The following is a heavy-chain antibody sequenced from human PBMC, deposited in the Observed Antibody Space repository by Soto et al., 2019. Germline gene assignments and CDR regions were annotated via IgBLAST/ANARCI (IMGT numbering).Heavy chain of an antibody. Sequence: GASVKVSCTSSGYTFTISGITWVRKAPGQGLERMGWISAYNGNTKYAQKLQGRVTMTTDTSTSTVYMDLRSLRSDDTAVYYCAREGEMPYYYYGLDVWGQGTTVTVSS. CDR1: GYTFTISG. J-gene: IGHJ6*02. V-gene: IGHV1-18*01. CDR3: AREGEMPYYYYGLDV. D-gene: IGHD3-16*01. CDR2: ISAYNGNT.